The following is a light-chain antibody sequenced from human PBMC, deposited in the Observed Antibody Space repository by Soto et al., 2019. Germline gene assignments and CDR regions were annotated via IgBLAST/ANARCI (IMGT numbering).Light chain of an antibody. CDR2: WAS. V-gene: IGKV4-1*01. J-gene: IGKJ1*01. CDR1: QSVLYSS. Sequence: DIVMTQSPDSLAVSLGERATINCKSSQSVLYSSAWYQQKPGQPPKLLIYWASTRESGVPDRFSGSGSGTDFTLTISSLQAEDVAVYYCQQYYSTLCTFGQGTKVEIK. CDR3: QQYYSTLCT.